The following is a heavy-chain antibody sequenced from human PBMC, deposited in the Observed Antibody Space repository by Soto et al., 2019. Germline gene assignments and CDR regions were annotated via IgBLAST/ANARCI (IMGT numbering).Heavy chain of an antibody. D-gene: IGHD3-22*01. J-gene: IGHJ6*02. CDR1: GGSISSSNW. CDR2: IYHSGST. Sequence: QVQLQESGPGLVKPSGTLSLTCAVSGGSISSSNWWSWVRQPPGKGLEWIGEIYHSGSTNYNPSLKSRVTISVDKSKNQFSLKLSSVTAADTAVYYCARLHYYDSSYYYYGMDVWGQGTTVTVSS. V-gene: IGHV4-4*02. CDR3: ARLHYYDSSYYYYGMDV.